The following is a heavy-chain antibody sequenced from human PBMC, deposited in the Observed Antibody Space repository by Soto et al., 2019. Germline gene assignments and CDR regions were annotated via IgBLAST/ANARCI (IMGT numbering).Heavy chain of an antibody. Sequence: PGGSLRLSCAASGFTFSSYAMSWVRQAPGKGLEWVSYISSSGSTIYYADSVKGRFTISRDNAKNSLYLQMNSLRAEDTAVYYYARVLGDYYYYYMDVWGKGTTVTVSS. V-gene: IGHV3-48*04. CDR3: ARVLGDYYYYYMDV. J-gene: IGHJ6*03. D-gene: IGHD4-17*01. CDR2: ISSSGSTI. CDR1: GFTFSSYA.